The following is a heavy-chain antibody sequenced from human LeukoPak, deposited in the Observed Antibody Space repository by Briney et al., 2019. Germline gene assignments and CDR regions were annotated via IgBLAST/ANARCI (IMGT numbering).Heavy chain of an antibody. CDR3: ARDSSSFPNYFDF. CDR2: IYSSGST. CDR1: EFTVSSTC. J-gene: IGHJ4*02. D-gene: IGHD3-3*02. Sequence: PGGSLRLSCAASEFTVSSTCMSWVRQAPGQGLEWVSLIYSSGSTFYADSVQGRFTISRDNSKNTLYLQMNSLRAEDTAMYYRARDSSSFPNYFDFWGQGTLVTVSS. V-gene: IGHV3-53*01.